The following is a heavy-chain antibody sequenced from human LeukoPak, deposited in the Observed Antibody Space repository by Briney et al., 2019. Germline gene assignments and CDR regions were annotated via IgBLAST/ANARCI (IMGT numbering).Heavy chain of an antibody. Sequence: ASVKVSCKASGYTFTSYGISWVRQAPGQGLEWMGWISAYNGNTNYAQKLQGRVTMTTDTSTSTAYMELRSLRSDDTAVYYCARVGYCSSTSCYREAWNPTDYYYYYGMDVWGQGTTVTVSS. CDR2: ISAYNGNT. D-gene: IGHD2-2*01. V-gene: IGHV1-18*01. CDR3: ARVGYCSSTSCYREAWNPTDYYYYYGMDV. CDR1: GYTFTSYG. J-gene: IGHJ6*02.